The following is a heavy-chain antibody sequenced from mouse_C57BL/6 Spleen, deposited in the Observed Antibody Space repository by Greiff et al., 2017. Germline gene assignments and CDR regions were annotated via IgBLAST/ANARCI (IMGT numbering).Heavy chain of an antibody. CDR2: INPNNGGT. J-gene: IGHJ1*03. D-gene: IGHD1-1*01. CDR1: GYTFTDYY. V-gene: IGHV1-26*01. Sequence: EVQLQQSGPELVKPGASVKISCKASGYTFTDYYMNWVKQSHGKSLEWIGDINPNNGGTSYNQKFKGKATLTVDQSSSTAYMELRSLTSEDSAVYYCARYGYCGSSGYFDVWGTGTTVTVSS. CDR3: ARYGYCGSSGYFDV.